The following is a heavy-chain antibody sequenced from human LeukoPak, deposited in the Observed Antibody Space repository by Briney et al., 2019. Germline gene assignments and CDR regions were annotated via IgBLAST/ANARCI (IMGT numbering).Heavy chain of an antibody. J-gene: IGHJ4*02. D-gene: IGHD3-16*02. CDR3: ARDHQKSVWGSCRFDY. Sequence: PGGSLRLSCAASGFTFSDYYMSWIRQAPGKGLEWVSYISSSGSTIYYADSVKGRFTISRDNAKNSLYLQMNSLRAEDTAVYYCARDHQKSVWGSCRFDYWGQGTLVTVSS. V-gene: IGHV3-11*01. CDR2: ISSSGSTI. CDR1: GFTFSDYY.